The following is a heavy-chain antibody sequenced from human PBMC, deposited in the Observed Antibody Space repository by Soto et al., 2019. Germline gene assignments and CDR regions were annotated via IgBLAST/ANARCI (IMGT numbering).Heavy chain of an antibody. CDR3: AGDTAYGGYFDY. CDR2: INHSGST. CDR1: GGSFSGYY. Sequence: PAETLSLTCAVYGGSFSGYYWGWIRQPPGKGLEWIGEINHSGSTYYNPSLKSRVTISVDTSKNQFSLKLSSVTAADTAVYYCAGDTAYGGYFDYWGQGTLVTVSS. V-gene: IGHV4-34*01. J-gene: IGHJ4*02. D-gene: IGHD4-17*01.